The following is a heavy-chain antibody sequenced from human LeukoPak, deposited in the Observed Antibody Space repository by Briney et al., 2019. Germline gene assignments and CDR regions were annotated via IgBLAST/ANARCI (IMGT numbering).Heavy chain of an antibody. V-gene: IGHV4-38-2*01. J-gene: IGHJ3*02. CDR1: GCSINSGYY. CDR2: IYHSGST. D-gene: IGHD3-22*01. Sequence: PSETLSLTCAVSGCSINSGYYWGWIRQPPGKGLEWIGSIYHSGSTYYNPSLKSRVTISIDTSKNQFSLKLSSVTAADTAVYYCARLGHYYDSSGYYDAFDIWGQGTMVTVSS. CDR3: ARLGHYYDSSGYYDAFDI.